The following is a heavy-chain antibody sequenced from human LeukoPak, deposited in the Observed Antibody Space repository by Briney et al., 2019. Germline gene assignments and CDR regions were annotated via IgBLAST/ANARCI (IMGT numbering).Heavy chain of an antibody. V-gene: IGHV4-34*01. D-gene: IGHD6-19*01. Sequence: SETLSLTCAVYGGSFSGYYWSWIRQPPGKGLEWIGEINHSGSTNYNPSLKSRVTISVDTSKNQFSLKLSSVTAADTAVYYCARGYSSGHSEAFDIWGQGTMVTVSS. CDR1: GGSFSGYY. J-gene: IGHJ3*02. CDR3: ARGYSSGHSEAFDI. CDR2: INHSGST.